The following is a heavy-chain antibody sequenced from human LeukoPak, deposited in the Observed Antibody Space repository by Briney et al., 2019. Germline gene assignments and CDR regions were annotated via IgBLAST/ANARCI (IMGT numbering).Heavy chain of an antibody. V-gene: IGHV1-69*04. D-gene: IGHD6-19*01. Sequence: ASEKVSCKASVGPFSSYAISWVRQAPGQGLEWMGRIITILRITNYAQSFQGRVTITADKSTSTAYMEVSSLRSEDTAVYYCARDLLHDLYSSGGFYFDYWGQGTLVTVSS. CDR3: ARDLLHDLYSSGGFYFDY. J-gene: IGHJ4*02. CDR1: VGPFSSYA. CDR2: IITILRIT.